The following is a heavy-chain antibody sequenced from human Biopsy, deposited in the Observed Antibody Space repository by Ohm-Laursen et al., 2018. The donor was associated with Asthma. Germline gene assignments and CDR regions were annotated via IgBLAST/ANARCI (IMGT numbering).Heavy chain of an antibody. CDR1: GGSISSGGYY. CDR3: ARDPYGGNAAYYYGVDV. D-gene: IGHD4-23*01. V-gene: IGHV4-31*03. CDR2: IYNSGTT. J-gene: IGHJ6*02. Sequence: SETLSLTCTVSGGSISSGGYYWSWIRQHPGKGLEWIGNIYNSGTTYYNPSLKSRVTLSVDTSKNQFSLKLSSVTAADTAVYYCARDPYGGNAAYYYGVDVWGQGTTVSVSS.